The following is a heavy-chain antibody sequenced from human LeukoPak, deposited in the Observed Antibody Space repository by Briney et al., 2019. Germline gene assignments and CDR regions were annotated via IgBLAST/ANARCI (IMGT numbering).Heavy chain of an antibody. CDR3: AKESVVGDYYYYGMDV. J-gene: IGHJ6*02. V-gene: IGHV4-59*02. D-gene: IGHD2-15*01. Sequence: SETLSLTCTVSGGSVSGYYWSWIRQPPGKGLEWIGYIYYSGGTNYSPSLNGRVTVSVDTSKNQVSLKLTSVTAADTALYYCAKESVVGDYYYYGMDVWGQGTTGTVSS. CDR1: GGSVSGYY. CDR2: IYYSGGT.